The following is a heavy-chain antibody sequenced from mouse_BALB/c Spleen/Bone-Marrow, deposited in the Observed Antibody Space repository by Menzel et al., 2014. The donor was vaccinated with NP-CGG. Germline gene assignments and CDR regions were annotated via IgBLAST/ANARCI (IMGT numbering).Heavy chain of an antibody. D-gene: IGHD3-1*01. V-gene: IGHV1-84*02. Sequence: LQESGPELVQPEAFVKISCKASGYTFTDYYINWVKQKPGQGLEWIGWIYPGSGNTKYSEKFKGKATLTVDTSSSTTYMQLSSLTSEDTAVYFCANLGRYAMDYWGQGTSVTVSS. J-gene: IGHJ4*01. CDR3: ANLGRYAMDY. CDR1: GYTFTDYY. CDR2: IYPGSGNT.